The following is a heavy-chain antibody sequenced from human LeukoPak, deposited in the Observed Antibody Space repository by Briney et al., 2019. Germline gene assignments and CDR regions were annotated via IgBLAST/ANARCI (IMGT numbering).Heavy chain of an antibody. CDR3: AKAYCGGDCYLFDY. V-gene: IGHV3-20*04. CDR1: GSTFDDYG. J-gene: IGHJ4*02. CDR2: INWNGGST. D-gene: IGHD2-21*02. Sequence: AGGSLRLSCAASGSTFDDYGMSWVRQAPGKGLEWVSGINWNGGSTGYADSVKGRFTISRDNAKNSLYLQMNSLRAEDTALYYCAKAYCGGDCYLFDYWGQGTLVTVSS.